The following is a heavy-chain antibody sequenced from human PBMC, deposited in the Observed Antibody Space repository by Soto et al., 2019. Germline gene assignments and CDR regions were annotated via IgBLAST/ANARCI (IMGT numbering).Heavy chain of an antibody. J-gene: IGHJ4*02. D-gene: IGHD3-22*01. Sequence: QVQLVQSGAEVKKPGSSVKVSCTASGGTFSSYAISWVRQAPGQGLEWMGGIIPIFGTANYAQKFQGRVTITADKSTSTAYMELSSLRSEDTAVYYCARDRYDSSGYRQGGFDYWGQGTLVTVSS. CDR3: ARDRYDSSGYRQGGFDY. CDR2: IIPIFGTA. V-gene: IGHV1-69*06. CDR1: GGTFSSYA.